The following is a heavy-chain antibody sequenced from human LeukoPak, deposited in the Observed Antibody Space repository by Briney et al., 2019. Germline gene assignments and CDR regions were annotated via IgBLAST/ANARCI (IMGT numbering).Heavy chain of an antibody. CDR1: GGSFSGYY. D-gene: IGHD5-12*01. V-gene: IGHV4-34*01. J-gene: IGHJ4*02. CDR3: AGDLSGSFDY. CDR2: INHSGST. Sequence: PSETLSLTCAVYGGSFSGYYWSWIRQPPGKGLEWIGEINHSGSTNYNPSLKSRVTISLDTSKSQFSLRLSSVTAADTAVYYCAGDLSGSFDYWGQGTLVTASS.